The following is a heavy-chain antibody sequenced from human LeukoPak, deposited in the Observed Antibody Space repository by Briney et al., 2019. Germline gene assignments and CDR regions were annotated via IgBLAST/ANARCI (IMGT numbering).Heavy chain of an antibody. V-gene: IGHV1-24*01. CDR2: FDPEDGET. CDR3: ATDPLFQWLYRLNY. CDR1: GYTLTELS. Sequence: ASVKVSRKVSGYTLTELSMHWVRQAPGKGLEWMGGFDPEDGETIYAQKFQGRVTMTEDTSTDTAYMELSSLRSEDTAVYYCATDPLFQWLYRLNYWGQGTLVTVSS. J-gene: IGHJ4*02. D-gene: IGHD6-19*01.